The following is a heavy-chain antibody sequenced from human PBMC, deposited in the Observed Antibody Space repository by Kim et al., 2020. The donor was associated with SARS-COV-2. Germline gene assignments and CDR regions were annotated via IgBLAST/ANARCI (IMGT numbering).Heavy chain of an antibody. CDR3: AKMGRRVTRAIDY. J-gene: IGHJ4*02. D-gene: IGHD4-17*01. CDR2: IWYDGSNK. CDR1: GFTFSSYA. Sequence: GGSLRLSCAASGFTFSSYAMHWVRQAPGKGLEWVAVIWYDGSNKYYADSVKGRFTISRDNSKNTLYLQMNSLRAEDTAVYYCAKMGRRVTRAIDYWGQGTLVTVSS. V-gene: IGHV3-33*06.